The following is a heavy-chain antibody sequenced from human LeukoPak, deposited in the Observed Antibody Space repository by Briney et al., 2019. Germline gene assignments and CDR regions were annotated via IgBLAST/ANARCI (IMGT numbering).Heavy chain of an antibody. D-gene: IGHD3-22*01. Sequence: GESLKISCKGSGYSFPSYWIGWVRQMPRKGLEWMGIIYPGDSDTRYSPSFQGQVTISADKSISTAYLQWSSLKASDTAMYYCARRLAHDSSGSLSYAFDIWGQGTMVTVSS. CDR1: GYSFPSYW. V-gene: IGHV5-51*01. J-gene: IGHJ3*02. CDR2: IYPGDSDT. CDR3: ARRLAHDSSGSLSYAFDI.